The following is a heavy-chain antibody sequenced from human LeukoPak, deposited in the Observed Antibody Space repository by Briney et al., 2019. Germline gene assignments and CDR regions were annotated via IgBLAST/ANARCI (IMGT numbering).Heavy chain of an antibody. CDR1: GYTFTGYY. Sequence: GASVKVSCKASGYTFTGYYMHWVRQAPGQGLEWMGWINPNSGGTNYAQKFQGRVTMTRDTSISTAYMELSRLRSDDTAVYYCARGYSYGSVGYMDVWGKGTTVTVSS. D-gene: IGHD5-18*01. J-gene: IGHJ6*03. CDR3: ARGYSYGSVGYMDV. CDR2: INPNSGGT. V-gene: IGHV1-2*02.